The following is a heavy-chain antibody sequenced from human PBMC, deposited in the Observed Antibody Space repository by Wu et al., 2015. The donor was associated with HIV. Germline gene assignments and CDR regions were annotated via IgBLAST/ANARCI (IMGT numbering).Heavy chain of an antibody. D-gene: IGHD5/OR15-5a*01. CDR1: GYTFTNYY. Sequence: QVQLVQSGAEVKKPGASVKISCKASGYTFTNYYMHWVRQAPGHGLEWMGIIDPSAGSTSYAQNFQGRVTMTRDTSTGTVYMELSSLRSEDMAIYYCARGTLYAAVSTYYFXYWGQGTLVTVSS. V-gene: IGHV1-46*01. J-gene: IGHJ4*02. CDR3: ARGTLYAAVSTYYFXY. CDR2: IDPSAGST.